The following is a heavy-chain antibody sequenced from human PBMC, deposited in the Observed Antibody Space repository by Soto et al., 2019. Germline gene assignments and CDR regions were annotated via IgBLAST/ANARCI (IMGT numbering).Heavy chain of an antibody. J-gene: IGHJ2*01. CDR1: GFTFSSYS. V-gene: IGHV3-48*02. Sequence: EVQLVESGGGLVQPGGSLRLSCAASGFTFSSYSMNWVRQAPGKGLEWVSYISSSSSTIYYADSVKGRFTISRDNAKNSLSLQMNSLRDEDTAVYYCARDPAVPGGYFDLWGRGTLVTVSS. D-gene: IGHD7-27*01. CDR3: ARDPAVPGGYFDL. CDR2: ISSSSSTI.